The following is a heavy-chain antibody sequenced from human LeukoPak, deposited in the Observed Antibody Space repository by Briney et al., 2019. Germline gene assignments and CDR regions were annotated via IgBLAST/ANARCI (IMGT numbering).Heavy chain of an antibody. D-gene: IGHD4-17*01. CDR1: GFTVSSNY. J-gene: IGHJ4*02. CDR2: IYSGGST. CDR3: AKGGSLTTVTHFDY. V-gene: IGHV3-53*01. Sequence: GGSLRLSCAASGFTVSSNYMSWVRQAPGKGLEWVSVIYSGGSTYYADSVKGRFTISRDNSKNTLYLQMNSLRAEDTAVYYCAKGGSLTTVTHFDYWGQGTLVTVSS.